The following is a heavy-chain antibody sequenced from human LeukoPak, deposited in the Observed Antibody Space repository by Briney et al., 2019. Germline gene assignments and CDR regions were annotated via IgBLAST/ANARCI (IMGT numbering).Heavy chain of an antibody. D-gene: IGHD6-19*01. CDR3: ARVDGGGWVDY. CDR2: ISGSGVTM. J-gene: IGHJ4*02. V-gene: IGHV3-48*03. Sequence: PGGSLRLSCAASGFTFSSYEMNWVRQAPGRGLEWVSYISGSGVTMYYADSVKGRFTISRDNAKNTLSLQMKSLRDEDTAVYYCARVDGGGWVDYWGQGNLVTVSS. CDR1: GFTFSSYE.